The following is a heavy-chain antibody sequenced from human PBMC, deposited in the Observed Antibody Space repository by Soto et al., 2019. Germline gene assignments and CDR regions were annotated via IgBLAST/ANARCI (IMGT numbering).Heavy chain of an antibody. J-gene: IGHJ4*02. V-gene: IGHV4-30-2*01. D-gene: IGHD1-26*01. CDR1: GGSISSGGYS. Sequence: LSLTCAVSGGSISSGGYSWSWIRQPPGKGLEWIGYIYHSGSTYYNPSLKSRVTISVDRSKNQFSLKLSSVTAADTAVYYCASGYSGSYGYYWGQGTLVTVSS. CDR3: ASGYSGSYGYY. CDR2: IYHSGST.